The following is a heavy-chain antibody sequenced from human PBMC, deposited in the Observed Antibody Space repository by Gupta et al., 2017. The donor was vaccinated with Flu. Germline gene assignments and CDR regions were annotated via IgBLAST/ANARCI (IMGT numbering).Heavy chain of an antibody. D-gene: IGHD6-6*01. CDR3: WGRYSSSVASPRPSYYYYGMDV. J-gene: IGHJ6*02. Sequence: EVQLVESGGGLVKPGGSLRLSCAASGFTFSNAWMSWVRQAPGKALEWVGRIKSKTDGGTTDYAAPVKGRFTISRDDSKNTLYLQMNSLKTEDTAVYYCWGRYSSSVASPRPSYYYYGMDVWGQGTTVTVSS. CDR1: GFTFSNAW. CDR2: IKSKTDGGTT. V-gene: IGHV3-15*01.